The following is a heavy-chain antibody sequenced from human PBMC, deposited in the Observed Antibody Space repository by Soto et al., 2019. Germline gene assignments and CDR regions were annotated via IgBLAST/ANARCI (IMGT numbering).Heavy chain of an antibody. J-gene: IGHJ5*02. CDR3: ARGISKYSSWYEPHTWFDA. CDR2: LYFNGGT. V-gene: IGHV4-30-4*01. CDR1: VGPINSPDSY. Sequence: QVQLQESGPGLVKPSQTLSLTCNVSVGPINSPDSYWSWIRQSPGKGLEWIGYLYFNGGTQYNPSLRTPVSMSLDTSKKHFSLKMRSVTAADTAVYYCARGISKYSSWYEPHTWFDAWGQGALVTVSS. D-gene: IGHD6-13*01.